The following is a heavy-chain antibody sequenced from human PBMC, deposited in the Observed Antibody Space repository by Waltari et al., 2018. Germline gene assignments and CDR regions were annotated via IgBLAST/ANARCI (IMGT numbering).Heavy chain of an antibody. CDR2: ISGSGGST. J-gene: IGHJ4*02. CDR3: AKEVVGIQLWLGAFDY. V-gene: IGHV3-23*01. Sequence: EVQLLESGGGLVQPGGYLRLSCAASGFTFSSYAMSWVRQDPGKGLEWVSAISGSGGSTYYADSVKGRFTISRDNSKNTLYLQMNSLRAEDTAVYYCAKEVVGIQLWLGAFDYWGQGTLVTVSS. CDR1: GFTFSSYA. D-gene: IGHD5-18*01.